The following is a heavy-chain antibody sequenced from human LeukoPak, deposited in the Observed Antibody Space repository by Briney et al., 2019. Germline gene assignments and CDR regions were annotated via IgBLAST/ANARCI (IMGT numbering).Heavy chain of an antibody. J-gene: IGHJ6*03. CDR1: GYSFTSYR. D-gene: IGHD2-2*02. Sequence: GGALMISCKGSGYSFTSYRIGWVRQMPGEGREGMGIIYSGGSDTRYSPSFQGQVTISADKSISTAYLQWSSLKASDTAMYYCARSAVPAAIQEHYYYMDVWGKGTTVTVSS. CDR2: IYSGGSDT. V-gene: IGHV5-51*01. CDR3: ARSAVPAAIQEHYYYMDV.